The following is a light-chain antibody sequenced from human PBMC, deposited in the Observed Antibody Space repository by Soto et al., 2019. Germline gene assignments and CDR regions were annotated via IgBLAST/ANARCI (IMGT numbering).Light chain of an antibody. CDR3: SSYTSSSTLMV. CDR2: DVS. V-gene: IGLV2-14*01. CDR1: SSHVGGYNY. Sequence: QSALTQPASVSGSPGQSITISCTGTSSHVGGYNYVSWYQQHPGKAPKLMIYDVSNRPSGVSNRFSGSKSGNTASLTISGLQAEDGADYYCSSYTSSSTLMVFGGGTKLTVL. J-gene: IGLJ2*01.